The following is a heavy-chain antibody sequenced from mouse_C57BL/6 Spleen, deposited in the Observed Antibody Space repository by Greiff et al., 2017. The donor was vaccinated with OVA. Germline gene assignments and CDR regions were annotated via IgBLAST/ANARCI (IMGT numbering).Heavy chain of an antibody. Sequence: QVQLQQSGAELVRPGASVTLSCKASGYTFTDYELHWVKQTPVHGLEWIGAIDPAPGGPAYNQKFKGKAILTADKSSSTAYMELRSLTSEDSAGYYCTNYDYDGGFAYWGKGTLVTVAA. J-gene: IGHJ3*01. CDR3: TNYDYDGGFAY. CDR2: IDPAPGGP. D-gene: IGHD2-4*01. CDR1: GYTFTDYE. V-gene: IGHV1-15*01.